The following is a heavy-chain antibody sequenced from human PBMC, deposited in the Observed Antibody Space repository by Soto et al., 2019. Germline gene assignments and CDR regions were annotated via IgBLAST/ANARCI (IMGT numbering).Heavy chain of an antibody. CDR3: AKGRSYYYYYGVDV. CDR1: GFTFSSYT. Sequence: GGSLRLSCAASGFTFSSYTMTWVRQAPGKGLEWISVIIGSGTSTYYADSVKGRFTISRDNSKNTLYLQMNGLRAEDTAVYYCAKGRSYYYYYGVDVWGQGTTVTVSS. V-gene: IGHV3-23*01. J-gene: IGHJ6*02. CDR2: IIGSGTST.